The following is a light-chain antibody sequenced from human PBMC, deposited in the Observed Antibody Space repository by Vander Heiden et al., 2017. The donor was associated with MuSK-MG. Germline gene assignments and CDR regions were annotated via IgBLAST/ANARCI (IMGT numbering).Light chain of an antibody. CDR1: AFRKYY. CDR3: SYRDSSGTWV. J-gene: IGLJ3*02. V-gene: IGLV3-19*01. CDR2: RKS. Sequence: SFELTQDPAVSVALGQRVRITCQGDAFRKYYGSWYQQRPGQAPILVIYRKSKRPSGVPGRFAGSTSGASASLTISGAQAEDEAVYDCSYRDSSGTWVFGGGTRLTVL.